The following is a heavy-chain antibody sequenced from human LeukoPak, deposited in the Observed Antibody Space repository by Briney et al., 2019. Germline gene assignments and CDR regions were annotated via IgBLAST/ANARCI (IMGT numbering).Heavy chain of an antibody. J-gene: IGHJ4*02. CDR3: ARDLNGSGSYYNAHY. V-gene: IGHV1-3*01. CDR2: INAGNGNT. CDR1: GYTFTSYA. Sequence: ASVKVSCKASGYTFTSYAMHWVRQAPGQRLEWMGWINAGNGNTNYAQKLQGRVTMTTDTSTSTAYMELRSLRSDDTAVYYCARDLNGSGSYYNAHYWGQGTLVTVSS. D-gene: IGHD3-10*01.